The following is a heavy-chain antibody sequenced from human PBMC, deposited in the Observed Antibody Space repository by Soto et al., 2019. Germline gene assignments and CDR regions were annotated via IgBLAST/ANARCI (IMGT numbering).Heavy chain of an antibody. D-gene: IGHD3-3*01. CDR1: GHTFTSYD. CDR2: MNHNSGNT. V-gene: IGHV1-8*01. CDR3: ARRYDFWSGRGQFDY. J-gene: IGHJ4*02. Sequence: GSVKVSCKASGHTFTSYDINWVRQPTGQGLEWMGWMNHNSGNTGYAQKFQGRGTMTRNTSISTAYMELSSLRSEDTAVYYCARRYDFWSGRGQFDYWGQGTLVTVSS.